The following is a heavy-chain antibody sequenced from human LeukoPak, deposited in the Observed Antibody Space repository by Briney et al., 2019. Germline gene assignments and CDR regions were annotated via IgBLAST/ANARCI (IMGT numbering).Heavy chain of an antibody. D-gene: IGHD2-2*01. Sequence: GESLKISCKGSGYSFTSYWIGWVRQMPGKGLEWMGIIYPGDSDTRYSPSFQGQVTISADKSISTAYLQWSSLKASDTAMYYCARHGGYCSSTSCYYNWFDPWGQGTLVTVSS. CDR1: GYSFTSYW. CDR3: ARHGGYCSSTSCYYNWFDP. J-gene: IGHJ5*02. CDR2: IYPGDSDT. V-gene: IGHV5-51*01.